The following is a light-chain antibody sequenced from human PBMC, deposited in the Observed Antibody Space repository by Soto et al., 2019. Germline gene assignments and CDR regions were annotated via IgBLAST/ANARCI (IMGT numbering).Light chain of an antibody. V-gene: IGLV2-14*03. CDR2: DVS. Sequence: QSALTQPASMSGSPGQSITISCTGTGSDVRGNKYVSWYQHYPGKAPKLMISDVSNRPSGVSDRFSGSKSGDTASLTISGLQAEDEADYYCSAFTGTTYVFGTVTKLTVL. CDR1: GSDVRGNKY. CDR3: SAFTGTTYV. J-gene: IGLJ1*01.